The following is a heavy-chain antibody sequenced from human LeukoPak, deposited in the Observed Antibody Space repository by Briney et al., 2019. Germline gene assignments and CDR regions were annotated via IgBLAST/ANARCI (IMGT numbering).Heavy chain of an antibody. Sequence: QSGGSLRLSCAGSGFTFSSFSMNWVRQAPGKGLEWVSYISSSSTTTYYANSVGGRFTISRDNAKNSLYLQMSSLRAEDTAVYYCARELRFLEYLGGQGTLVTVSS. J-gene: IGHJ4*02. CDR3: ARELRFLEYL. D-gene: IGHD3-3*01. CDR2: ISSSSTTT. CDR1: GFTFSSFS. V-gene: IGHV3-48*01.